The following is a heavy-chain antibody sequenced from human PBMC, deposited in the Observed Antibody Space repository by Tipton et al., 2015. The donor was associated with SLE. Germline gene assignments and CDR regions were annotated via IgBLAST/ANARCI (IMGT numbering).Heavy chain of an antibody. CDR1: GYTFTSYY. V-gene: IGHV1-46*01. J-gene: IGHJ4*02. CDR2: INPSGGST. Sequence: QLVQSGPEVKKPGASVKVSCKASGYTFTSYYMHWVRQAPRQGLEWMGIINPSGGSTSYAQKFQGRVTMTRDTSTSTVYMELSSLRSEDTAVYYCARRTRVGAGDYWGQGTLVTVSS. D-gene: IGHD1-26*01. CDR3: ARRTRVGAGDY.